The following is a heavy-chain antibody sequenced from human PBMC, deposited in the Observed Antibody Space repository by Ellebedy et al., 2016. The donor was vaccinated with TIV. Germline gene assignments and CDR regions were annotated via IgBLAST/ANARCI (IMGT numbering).Heavy chain of an antibody. D-gene: IGHD3/OR15-3a*01. Sequence: SETLSLTCGVSGGSISSSTWWSWVRQSPGKGLEWIGEIYHSGNTNYDPSLKSRVTISVDKSKNHFSLELSSVTASDTATYYCARNLLIFTFDKWYSDIWGRGTLVTVSS. J-gene: IGHJ2*01. CDR3: ARNLLIFTFDKWYSDI. CDR2: IYHSGNT. V-gene: IGHV4-4*02. CDR1: GGSISSSTW.